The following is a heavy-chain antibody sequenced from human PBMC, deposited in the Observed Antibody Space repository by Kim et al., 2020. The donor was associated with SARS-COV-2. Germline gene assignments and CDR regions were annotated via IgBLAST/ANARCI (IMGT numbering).Heavy chain of an antibody. CDR1: GFTFSTYA. Sequence: GGSLRLSCATFGFTFSTYAMHWVRQAPGKGLEYVAFISYDGSKTYYGDSVKGRFTISRDTSKNTLSLLMNSLRAEDTAVYYCAKDQSHSDILTVLHYWS. V-gene: IGHV3-30*18. D-gene: IGHD3-9*01. CDR2: ISYDGSKT. CDR3: AKDQSHSDILTVLHY. J-gene: IGHJ4*01.